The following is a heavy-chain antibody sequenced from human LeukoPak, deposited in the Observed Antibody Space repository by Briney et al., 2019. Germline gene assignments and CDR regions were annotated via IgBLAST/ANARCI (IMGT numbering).Heavy chain of an antibody. CDR1: GFTFTSSA. V-gene: IGHV1-58*02. CDR3: ASTPPPDIVVVPAATYYMDV. CDR2: IVVGSGNT. Sequence: GASVKVSCKASGFTFTSSAMQWVRQARGQRLEWIGWIVVGSGNTNYAQKFQERVTITRDMSTSTAYMELSSLRSEDTAVYYCASTPPPDIVVVPAATYYMDVWGKGTTVTVSS. J-gene: IGHJ6*03. D-gene: IGHD2-2*01.